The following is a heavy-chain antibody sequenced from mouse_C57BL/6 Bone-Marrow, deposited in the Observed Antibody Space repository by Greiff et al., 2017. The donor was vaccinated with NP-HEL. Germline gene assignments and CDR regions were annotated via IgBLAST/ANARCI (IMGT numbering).Heavy chain of an antibody. V-gene: IGHV1-81*01. Sequence: VQLQHSGAELARPGASVKLSCKASGYTFTSYGISWVKQRTGQGLEWIGEIYPRSGNTYYNEKFKGKATLTADKSSSTAYMELRSLTSEDSAVYFCATMVTTKVYFDYWGQGTTLTVSS. CDR3: ATMVTTKVYFDY. CDR2: IYPRSGNT. D-gene: IGHD2-2*01. J-gene: IGHJ2*01. CDR1: GYTFTSYG.